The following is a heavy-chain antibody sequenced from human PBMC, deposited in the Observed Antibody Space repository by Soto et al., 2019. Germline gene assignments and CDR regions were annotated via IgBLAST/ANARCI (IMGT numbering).Heavy chain of an antibody. Sequence: SETLSLTCTVSGGSISSYYWSWIRQPPGKGLEWIGYIYYSGSTNYNPSLKSRVTISVDTSKNQFSLKLSSVTAADTAVYYCARRAYGDLVGWFDPWGQGTLVTVSS. CDR2: IYYSGST. CDR3: ARRAYGDLVGWFDP. V-gene: IGHV4-59*01. D-gene: IGHD4-17*01. CDR1: GGSISSYY. J-gene: IGHJ5*02.